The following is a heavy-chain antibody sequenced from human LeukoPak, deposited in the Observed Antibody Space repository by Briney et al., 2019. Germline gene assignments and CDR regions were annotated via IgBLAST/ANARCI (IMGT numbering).Heavy chain of an antibody. CDR1: GFTFSGYA. Sequence: GGSLRLSCAASGFTFSGYAMSWVRQAPGKGLEWVAFIRYDGNNKYQPDSVKGRFTISRDNSKNTLYLQMNSLRAEDTAVHYCAKDRTMFSGDDAFDIWGQGTMVTVSS. CDR3: AKDRTMFSGDDAFDI. D-gene: IGHD3-10*02. J-gene: IGHJ3*02. CDR2: IRYDGNNK. V-gene: IGHV3-30*02.